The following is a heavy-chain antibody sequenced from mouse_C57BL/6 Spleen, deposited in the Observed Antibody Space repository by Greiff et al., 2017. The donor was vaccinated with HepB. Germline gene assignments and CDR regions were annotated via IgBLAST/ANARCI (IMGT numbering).Heavy chain of an antibody. CDR3: TRWGPTGTGY. V-gene: IGHV1-15*01. Sequence: QVQLQQSGAELVRPGASVTLSCKASGYTFTDYEMHWVKQTPVHGLEWIGAIDPETGGTAYNQKFKGKAILTADKSSSTAYMELRSLTSEDSAVYYCTRWGPTGTGYWGQGTTLTVSS. J-gene: IGHJ2*01. CDR2: IDPETGGT. D-gene: IGHD4-1*02. CDR1: GYTFTDYE.